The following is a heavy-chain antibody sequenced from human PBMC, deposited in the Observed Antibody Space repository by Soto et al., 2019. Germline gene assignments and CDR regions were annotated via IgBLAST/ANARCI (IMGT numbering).Heavy chain of an antibody. V-gene: IGHV1-69*13. D-gene: IGHD6-6*01. CDR2: IIPIFGTA. J-gene: IGHJ5*02. CDR1: GGTFSSYA. CDR3: ARREVAARPSWFDT. Sequence: GASVKVSCKASGGTFSSYAISWVRQAPGQGLEWMGGIIPIFGTANYAQKFQGRVTITADESTSTAYMELSSLRSEDTAVYYCARREVAARPSWFDTWGQGTLVTVSS.